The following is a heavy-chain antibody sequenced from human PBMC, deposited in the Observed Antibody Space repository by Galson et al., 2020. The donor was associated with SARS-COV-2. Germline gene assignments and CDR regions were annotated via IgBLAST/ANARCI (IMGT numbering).Heavy chain of an antibody. CDR1: GFTFSSYS. CDR3: ARDASWAMFAMDV. V-gene: IGHV3-21*04. J-gene: IGHJ6*02. D-gene: IGHD3-10*02. Sequence: GGSLRLSCAVSGFTFSSYSMNCVRQAPGKGLEWVSSISSSSDYIYDADSVKGRFTISRDNGKNSLYLQMNSLRAEDTAVYYCARDASWAMFAMDVWGQGTTVTVSS. CDR2: ISSSSDYI.